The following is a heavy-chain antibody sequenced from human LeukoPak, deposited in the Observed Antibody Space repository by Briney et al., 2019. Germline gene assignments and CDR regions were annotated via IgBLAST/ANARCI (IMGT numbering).Heavy chain of an antibody. D-gene: IGHD5-18*01. CDR3: ACRRGYSYDFDY. CDR1: GYTFTSYY. CDR2: INPSGGST. J-gene: IGHJ4*02. V-gene: IGHV1-46*03. Sequence: ASVKVSCKASGYTFTSYYMHWVRQAPGQGLEWMGIINPSGGSTSYAQKFQGRVTMTRDTYTSTVYMELSSLRFEDTAVYYCACRRGYSYDFDYWGQGTLVTVSS.